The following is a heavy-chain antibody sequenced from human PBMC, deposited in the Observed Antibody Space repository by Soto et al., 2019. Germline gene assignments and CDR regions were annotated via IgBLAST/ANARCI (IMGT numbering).Heavy chain of an antibody. CDR3: ARAPSYCISTSCYGYYYGMDV. CDR2: IYYSGST. J-gene: IGHJ6*02. CDR1: GGSVSSGSYY. D-gene: IGHD2-2*01. V-gene: IGHV4-61*01. Sequence: QVQLQESGPGLVKPSETLSLTCTVSGGSVSSGSYYWSWIRQPPGKGLEWIGYIYYSGSTNYTPSLESRVTLAGDTSKNQLALKLSSVTAAGTAVYYCARAPSYCISTSCYGYYYGMDVWGQGTTVTVSS.